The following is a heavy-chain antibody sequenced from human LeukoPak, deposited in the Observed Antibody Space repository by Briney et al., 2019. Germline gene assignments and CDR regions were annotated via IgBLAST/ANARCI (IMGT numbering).Heavy chain of an antibody. J-gene: IGHJ3*02. CDR1: GGTFSNYA. V-gene: IGHV1-69*05. D-gene: IGHD6-13*01. Sequence: GASVKVSSKASGGTFSNYAISWERQAPGQGLEWMGGIIPIFGTANYAQKFQDRVTITTDESTSTVYMEESSVRFEDTAVYYCAKDRASSSWSRDAFDIWGQGTVVTVSS. CDR3: AKDRASSSWSRDAFDI. CDR2: IIPIFGTA.